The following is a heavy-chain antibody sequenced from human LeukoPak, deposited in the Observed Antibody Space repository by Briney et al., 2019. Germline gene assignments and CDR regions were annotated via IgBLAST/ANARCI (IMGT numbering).Heavy chain of an antibody. D-gene: IGHD5-24*01. CDR1: GFTFSNYD. CDR2: ISSSSSYI. Sequence: GGPLRLSCAASGFTFSNYDMHWVRQAPGKGLEWVSAISSSSSYIYYADSIKGRFTISRDNAENSLYLQMNSLRAVDTAVYFCARGEEKATITALDSWGQGTLVTVSS. V-gene: IGHV3-21*01. CDR3: ARGEEKATITALDS. J-gene: IGHJ4*02.